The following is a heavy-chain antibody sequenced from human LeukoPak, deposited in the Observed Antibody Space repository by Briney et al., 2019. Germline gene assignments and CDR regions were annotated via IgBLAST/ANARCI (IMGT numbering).Heavy chain of an antibody. V-gene: IGHV1-18*04. CDR1: GYTFTSYG. Sequence: GASVKVSCKASGYTFTSYGISWVRQAPGQGLEWMGWISAYNGNTNYAQKLQGRVTMTTDTSTSTAYMELRSLRSDDTAVCYCARDLRIAVAGRVFDYWGQGTLVTVSS. J-gene: IGHJ4*02. CDR2: ISAYNGNT. D-gene: IGHD6-19*01. CDR3: ARDLRIAVAGRVFDY.